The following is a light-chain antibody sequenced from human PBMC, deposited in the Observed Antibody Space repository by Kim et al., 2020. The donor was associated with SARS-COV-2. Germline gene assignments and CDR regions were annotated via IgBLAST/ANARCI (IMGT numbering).Light chain of an antibody. J-gene: IGKJ2*01. Sequence: SPGDRATLSCRASQGINNNFIAWYRQRPGQSPSLLTYAASTRAAGIPDRFSGSGYRTDFSLTISRLEPEDFAVYYCQQYGSSPQTFGQGTKVDIK. CDR1: QGINNNF. CDR2: AAS. CDR3: QQYGSSPQT. V-gene: IGKV3-20*01.